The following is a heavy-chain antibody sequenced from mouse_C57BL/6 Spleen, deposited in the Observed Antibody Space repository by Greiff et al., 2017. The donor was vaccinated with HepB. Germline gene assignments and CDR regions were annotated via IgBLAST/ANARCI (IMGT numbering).Heavy chain of an antibody. D-gene: IGHD2-3*01. V-gene: IGHV2-2*01. CDR1: GFSLTSYG. CDR2: IWSGGST. J-gene: IGHJ4*01. CDR3: ARSRLDGYYDYAMDD. Sequence: QVHVKQSGPGLVQPSQSLSITCTVSGFSLTSYGVHWVRQSPGKGLEWLGVIWSGGSTDYNAAFISRLSISKDNSKSQVFFKMNSLQADDTAIYYCARSRLDGYYDYAMDDWGQGTSVTVSS.